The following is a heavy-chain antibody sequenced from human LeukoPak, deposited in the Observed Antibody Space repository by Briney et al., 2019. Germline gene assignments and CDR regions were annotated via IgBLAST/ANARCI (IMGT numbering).Heavy chain of an antibody. CDR3: ASQYYASSGCYN. Sequence: GGSLILSCAASGFTFSSYGMHWVRQAPGKGLEWVAVIWYDGSNKYYADSVKGRFTISRDNSKNTLYLQMNSLRAEDTAVYYCASQYYASSGCYNWGQGTLVTVSS. J-gene: IGHJ4*02. CDR2: IWYDGSNK. CDR1: GFTFSSYG. D-gene: IGHD3-22*01. V-gene: IGHV3-33*01.